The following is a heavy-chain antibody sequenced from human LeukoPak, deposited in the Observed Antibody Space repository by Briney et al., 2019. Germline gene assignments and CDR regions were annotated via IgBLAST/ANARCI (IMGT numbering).Heavy chain of an antibody. J-gene: IGHJ4*02. D-gene: IGHD2-8*02. CDR2: ISNNTPYI. CDR3: ARGPSTGLDY. Sequence: GGSLRLSCAASGFTFSNYSMNWVRQAPGKGLEWVSSISNNTPYIYYADSADSVKGRFTISRDNAKNSLYLQMNSLRDEDTAVYYCARGPSTGLDYWGQGTLVTVSS. CDR1: GFTFSNYS. V-gene: IGHV3-21*01.